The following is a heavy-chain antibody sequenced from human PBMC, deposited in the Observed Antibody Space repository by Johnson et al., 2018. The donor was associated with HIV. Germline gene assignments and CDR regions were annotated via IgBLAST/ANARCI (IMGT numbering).Heavy chain of an antibody. V-gene: IGHV3-7*05. Sequence: VQLVESGGGLVQPGGSLRLSCAASGFTFSSYWMSWVRQAPGKGLEWVANIKQDGSEKYYVDSVKGRFTISRDNAKNSLYLQMNSLRAEDTAVYYCARELYDIWTVSPGAFDIWGQGTMVTVSS. CDR3: ARELYDIWTVSPGAFDI. CDR1: GFTFSSYW. J-gene: IGHJ3*02. D-gene: IGHD3-9*01. CDR2: IKQDGSEK.